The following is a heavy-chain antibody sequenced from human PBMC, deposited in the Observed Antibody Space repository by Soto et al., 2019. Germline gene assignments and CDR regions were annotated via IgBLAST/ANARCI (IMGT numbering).Heavy chain of an antibody. Sequence: QVQLQESGPGLVKPSETLSLTCTVSGGSISSYYWSWIRQPPGKGLEWIGYIYYSGSTNYNPSLKSRVTISVDTSKNQFSLELSSVTAADTAVYYCARVEGYCSSTSCYSTKSWWFDPWGQGTLVTVSS. J-gene: IGHJ5*02. CDR3: ARVEGYCSSTSCYSTKSWWFDP. CDR2: IYYSGST. V-gene: IGHV4-59*01. D-gene: IGHD2-2*01. CDR1: GGSISSYY.